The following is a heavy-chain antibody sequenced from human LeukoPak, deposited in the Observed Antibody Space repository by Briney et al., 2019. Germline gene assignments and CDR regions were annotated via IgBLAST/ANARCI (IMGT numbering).Heavy chain of an antibody. D-gene: IGHD3-22*01. J-gene: IGHJ5*02. CDR3: APSPYYYESSGYSA. CDR2: ISSNGGST. V-gene: IGHV3-64D*06. Sequence: GSLRLSCSASGFTFSSYAMHWVRQAPGKGLEYVSAISSNGGSTYYADSVKGRFTISRDNSKNTLYLQMSSLRAEDTAVYYCAPSPYYYESSGYSAWGQGTLVTVSS. CDR1: GFTFSSYA.